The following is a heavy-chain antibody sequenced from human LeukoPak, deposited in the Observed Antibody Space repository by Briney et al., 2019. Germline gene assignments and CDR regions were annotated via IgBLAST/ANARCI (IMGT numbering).Heavy chain of an antibody. V-gene: IGHV1-2*02. D-gene: IGHD3-16*01. J-gene: IGHJ5*02. CDR2: INPNSGGT. CDR1: GYTFSGYY. Sequence: GASVKVSCKTSGYTFSGYYIHWVRQAPGQGLEWIGWINPNSGGTNYAQNFQGRVTMNRDTSISTAYMELSRLRSVDTAVYYCGRDDGLPWGQGTLVTVSS. CDR3: GRDDGLP.